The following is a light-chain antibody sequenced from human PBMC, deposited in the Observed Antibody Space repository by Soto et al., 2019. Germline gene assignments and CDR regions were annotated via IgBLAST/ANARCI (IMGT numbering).Light chain of an antibody. CDR3: QSYDSSCAV. Sequence: QSVLTQPPSVSGAPGQRVTISCTGSSSNIGAGYDVHWYQQLPGTAPKLLIYGNSNRPSGVPDRLSGSKSGTSASLAITGLQAEDEADYYCQSYDSSCAVYGGGTQLTVL. J-gene: IGLJ7*01. V-gene: IGLV1-40*01. CDR2: GNS. CDR1: SSNIGAGYD.